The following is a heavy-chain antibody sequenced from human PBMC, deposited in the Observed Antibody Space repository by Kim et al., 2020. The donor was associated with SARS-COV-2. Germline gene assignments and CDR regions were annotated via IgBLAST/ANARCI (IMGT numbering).Heavy chain of an antibody. Sequence: DSYTNYSPSFQGHVTISADKSISTAYLQWSSLKASDTAMYYCARGLTQIYWGQGTLVTVSS. CDR2: DSYT. CDR3: ARGLTQIY. D-gene: IGHD2-15*01. V-gene: IGHV5-10-1*01. J-gene: IGHJ4*02.